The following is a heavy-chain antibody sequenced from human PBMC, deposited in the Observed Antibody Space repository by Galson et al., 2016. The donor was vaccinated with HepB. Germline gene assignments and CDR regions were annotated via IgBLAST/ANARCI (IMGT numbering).Heavy chain of an antibody. V-gene: IGHV3-13*01. CDR1: GFTFSSYD. D-gene: IGHD1-26*01. CDR2: IGTAGDT. CDR3: ARLGSDGSYSY. J-gene: IGHJ4*02. Sequence: SLRLSCAASGFTFSSYDMHWVRQSTGKGLEWVAAIGTAGDTYYPGSVKGRFTISKENAKNSLYLQMDSLRAADTAMYYCARLGSDGSYSYWGQGTLVTVSS.